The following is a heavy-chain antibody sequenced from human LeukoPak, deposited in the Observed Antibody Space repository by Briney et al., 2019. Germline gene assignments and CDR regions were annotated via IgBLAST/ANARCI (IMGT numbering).Heavy chain of an antibody. J-gene: IGHJ4*02. CDR1: GFTFSSYA. D-gene: IGHD3-22*01. CDR2: INHSGST. CDR3: VTYYFDSSGPKKNY. Sequence: GSLRLSCAASGFTFSSYAMSWIRQPPGKGLEWIGEINHSGSTNYNPSLESRVTTSVDTSKKQFSLKLSSVTAADTAVYYCVTYYFDSSGPKKNYWGQGTLVTVSS. V-gene: IGHV4-34*08.